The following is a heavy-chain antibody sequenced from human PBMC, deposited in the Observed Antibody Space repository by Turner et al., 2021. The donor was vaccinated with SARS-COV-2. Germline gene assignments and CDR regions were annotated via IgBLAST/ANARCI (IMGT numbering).Heavy chain of an antibody. CDR2: INTGNGNT. CDR1: GSNFSSDA. V-gene: IGHV1-3*04. D-gene: IGHD2-2*01. CDR3: ARSSRVDCGNTRCYGGAWFDP. J-gene: IGHJ5*02. Sequence: QVNLVQSGAEVKKPGASVRVSCKASGSNFSSDAMNWVRKAPGHTLEWMGWINTGNGNTKLCQKFHGRVNITRDTSANIVYMEMSTLRPEDTAMYYCARSSRVDCGNTRCYGGAWFDPWGQGTLVPVSS.